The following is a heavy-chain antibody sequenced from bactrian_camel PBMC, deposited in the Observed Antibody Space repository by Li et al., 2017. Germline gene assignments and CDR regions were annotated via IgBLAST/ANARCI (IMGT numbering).Heavy chain of an antibody. CDR1: GFTFGAAST. CDR2: INSGGGST. J-gene: IGHJ6*01. D-gene: IGHD4*01. Sequence: VQLVESGGGLVQPGGSLRLSCVGSGFTFGAASTMTWVRQAPGKGLEWVSSINSGGGSTYYATSVRGRFTLSRDNAKNTMRLQMNSLKAEDTAVYYCAAEGDYSDIDVGADFGYWGQGTQVTVS. CDR3: AAEGDYSDIDVGADFGY. V-gene: IGHV3S40*01.